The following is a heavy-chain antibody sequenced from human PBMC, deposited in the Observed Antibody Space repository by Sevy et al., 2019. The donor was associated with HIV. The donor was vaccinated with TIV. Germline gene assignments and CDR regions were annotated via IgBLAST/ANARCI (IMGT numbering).Heavy chain of an antibody. J-gene: IGHJ3*02. CDR3: ARDRNYYDSSGYYRGLGAFDI. Sequence: GGSLRLSCAASGFTVSSNYMSWVRQAPGKGLEWVSVIYSGGSTYYADSVKGRSTISRDNSKNTLYLQMNSLRAEDTAGYYSARDRNYYDSSGYYRGLGAFDIWGQGTMVTVSS. D-gene: IGHD3-22*01. CDR2: IYSGGST. CDR1: GFTVSSNY. V-gene: IGHV3-53*01.